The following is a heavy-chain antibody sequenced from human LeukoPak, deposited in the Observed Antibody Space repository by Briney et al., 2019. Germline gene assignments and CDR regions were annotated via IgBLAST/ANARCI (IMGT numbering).Heavy chain of an antibody. D-gene: IGHD3-10*01. J-gene: IGHJ4*02. CDR2: IYYSGST. Sequence: PSETLSLTCTVSGGSISSYYWSWIRQPPGKGLEWIGYIYYSGSTNYNPSLKSRVTISVDTSKNRFSLKLSSVTAADTAVYYCARDHFGPLDYWGQGTLVTVSS. CDR1: GGSISSYY. V-gene: IGHV4-59*01. CDR3: ARDHFGPLDY.